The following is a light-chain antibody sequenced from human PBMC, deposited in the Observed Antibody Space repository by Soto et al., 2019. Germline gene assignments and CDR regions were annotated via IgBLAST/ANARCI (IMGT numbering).Light chain of an antibody. Sequence: EMVMTQSPATLSVSPGERATLSWRASQSVNIYLAWYQHKPGQAPRVLIYGASSRAPGIPDRFSGSGSGTDFTLTISRLEPEDFAVYYCHQYDTSPRTFGQGTKVDIK. CDR2: GAS. CDR3: HQYDTSPRT. J-gene: IGKJ1*01. V-gene: IGKV3-20*01. CDR1: QSVNIY.